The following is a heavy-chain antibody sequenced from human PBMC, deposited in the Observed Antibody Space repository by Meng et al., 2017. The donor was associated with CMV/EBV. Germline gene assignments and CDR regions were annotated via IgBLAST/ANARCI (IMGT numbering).Heavy chain of an antibody. Sequence: GESLKISCAASGFTFSSYWMHWVRQAPGKGLVRVSRINSDGSSTSYADSVKGRFTISRDNAKNTLYLQMNRLRAEDTAVYYCARGGANMVRGLLDWFDPWGQGTLVTVSS. V-gene: IGHV3-74*01. CDR2: INSDGSST. CDR3: ARGGANMVRGLLDWFDP. CDR1: GFTFSSYW. D-gene: IGHD3-10*01. J-gene: IGHJ5*02.